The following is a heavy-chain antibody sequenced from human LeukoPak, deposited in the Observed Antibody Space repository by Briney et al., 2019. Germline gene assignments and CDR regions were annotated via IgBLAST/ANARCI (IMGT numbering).Heavy chain of an antibody. D-gene: IGHD5-18*01. V-gene: IGHV1-46*01. CDR1: GYTFTSYY. CDR2: INPSGGST. J-gene: IGHJ6*04. CDR3: ASAVGYSYGFGPLGV. Sequence: ASVKVSCKASGYTFTSYYMHWVRQAPGQGLEWMGIINPSGGSTSYAQKFQGRVTMTRDMSTSTVYMELSSLRSEDTAVYYCASAVGYSYGFGPLGVWGKGTTVTVSS.